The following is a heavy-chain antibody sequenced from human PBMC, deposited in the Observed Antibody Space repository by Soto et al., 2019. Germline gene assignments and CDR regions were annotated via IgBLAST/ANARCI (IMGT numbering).Heavy chain of an antibody. CDR2: IYYSGST. J-gene: IGHJ5*02. V-gene: IGHV4-59*08. Sequence: SETLSLTCTVSGGSISSYYWSWIRQPPGKGLEWIGYIYYSGSTNYNPSLKSRVTISVDTSKNQFSLKLSSVTAADTAVYYRARLGLDSAAAGLNWFDPWGQGTLVTVSS. CDR1: GGSISSYY. CDR3: ARLGLDSAAAGLNWFDP. D-gene: IGHD6-13*01.